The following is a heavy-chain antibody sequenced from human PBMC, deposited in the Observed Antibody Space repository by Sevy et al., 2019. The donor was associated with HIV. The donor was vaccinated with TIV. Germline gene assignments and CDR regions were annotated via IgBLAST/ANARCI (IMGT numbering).Heavy chain of an antibody. D-gene: IGHD3-3*01. CDR2: INHSGST. CDR1: GGSFSGYY. V-gene: IGHV4-34*01. J-gene: IGHJ6*02. CDR3: ARANYDFWSGYRGYGMDV. Sequence: SETLSLTCAVYGGSFSGYYWSWIRQPPGKGLEWIGEINHSGSTNYNPSLKSRVTISVDTSKNQFSLKRSSVTAADTAVYYCARANYDFWSGYRGYGMDVWGQGTTVTVSS.